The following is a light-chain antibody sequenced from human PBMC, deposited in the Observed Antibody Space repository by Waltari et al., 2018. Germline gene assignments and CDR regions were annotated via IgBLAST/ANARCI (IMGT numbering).Light chain of an antibody. J-gene: IGKJ1*01. V-gene: IGKV3-11*01. CDR2: DAS. CDR1: QSVSSY. CDR3: QHRGT. Sequence: EIVLTQSPATLSLSPGERATLSCRASQSVSSYLAWYQQKPGQAPRLLIYDASNRATGIPARFSGSGSGTDFTLTISSLEPEDFAVYYWQHRGTFGQGTRVEIK.